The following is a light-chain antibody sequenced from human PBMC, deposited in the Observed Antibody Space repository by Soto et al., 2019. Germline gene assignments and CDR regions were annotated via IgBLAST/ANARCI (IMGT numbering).Light chain of an antibody. J-gene: IGKJ1*01. CDR2: GSS. Sequence: SQSPATLSVSPGETATLSCRASQSIRSNLAWYQQKPGQAPRLLIYGSSIRATGIPDRFSGSGSGTDFTLTISRLEPEDFAVYYCQQYGNSPWTFGQGTKVDIK. CDR3: QQYGNSPWT. CDR1: QSIRSN. V-gene: IGKV3-20*01.